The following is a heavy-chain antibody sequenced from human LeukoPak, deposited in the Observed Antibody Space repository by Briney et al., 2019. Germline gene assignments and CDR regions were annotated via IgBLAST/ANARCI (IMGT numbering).Heavy chain of an antibody. V-gene: IGHV3-30-3*01. CDR2: ISYDGSNK. CDR3: ARVGPYYGSGSYGDY. Sequence: GRSLRLSCAASGFTFSSYAMHWVRQAPGKGLEWVAVISYDGSNKYYADSVKGRFTISRDNSKNTLYLQMNSLRAEDTAVYYCARVGPYYGSGSYGDYWGQGTLVTVSS. D-gene: IGHD3-10*01. J-gene: IGHJ4*02. CDR1: GFTFSSYA.